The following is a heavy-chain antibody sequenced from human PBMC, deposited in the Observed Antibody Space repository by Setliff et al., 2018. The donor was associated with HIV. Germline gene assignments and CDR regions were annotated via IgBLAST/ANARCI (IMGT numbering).Heavy chain of an antibody. J-gene: IGHJ4*02. D-gene: IGHD2-15*01. Sequence: GASVKVSCKASGYTFIGYNMHWVRQAPGQGLEWMGWINPNSGGTNYAQKFQGRVIMTRDTSISTAYMELSRLGSDDTAVYYCARALDSSADIEGYFDFWGQGMLVTVSS. V-gene: IGHV1-2*02. CDR1: GYTFIGYN. CDR2: INPNSGGT. CDR3: ARALDSSADIEGYFDF.